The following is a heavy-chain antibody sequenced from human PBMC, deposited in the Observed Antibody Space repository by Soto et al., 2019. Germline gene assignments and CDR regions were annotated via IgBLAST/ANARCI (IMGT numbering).Heavy chain of an antibody. CDR3: ARDAVVVPAAIHYYYYGMDV. D-gene: IGHD2-2*01. CDR2: TYYRSKWYN. J-gene: IGHJ6*02. V-gene: IGHV6-1*01. CDR1: GDSVSSNSAA. Sequence: SQTLSLTCAISGDSVSSNSAAWNWIRQSPSRGLEWLGRTYYRSKWYNDYAVSVKSRITINPDTSKNQFSLQLNSVTPEDTAVYYCARDAVVVPAAIHYYYYGMDVWGQGTTVTVSS.